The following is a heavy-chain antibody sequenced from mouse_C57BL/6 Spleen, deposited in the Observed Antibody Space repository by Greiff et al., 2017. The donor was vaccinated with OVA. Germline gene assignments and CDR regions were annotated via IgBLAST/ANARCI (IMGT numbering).Heavy chain of an antibody. CDR3: ARGGDYDEEGWNNY. V-gene: IGHV1-22*01. Sequence: EVMLVESGPELVKPGASVKMSCKASGYTFTDYNMHWVKQSHGKSLEWIGYINPNNGGTSYNQKFKGKATLTVNKSSSTAYMELRSLTSEDSAVYYCARGGDYDEEGWNNYWGQGTSVTVSS. D-gene: IGHD2-4*01. CDR1: GYTFTDYN. CDR2: INPNNGGT. J-gene: IGHJ4*01.